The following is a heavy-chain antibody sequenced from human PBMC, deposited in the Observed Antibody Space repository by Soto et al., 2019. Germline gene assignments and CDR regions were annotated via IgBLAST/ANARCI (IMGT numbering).Heavy chain of an antibody. J-gene: IGHJ6*02. CDR1: GFTFSSYA. V-gene: IGHV3-30-3*01. CDR2: ISYDGSNK. D-gene: IGHD2-15*01. CDR3: ARDHVVVAATFRASYYGMDV. Sequence: QVQLVESGGGVVQPGRSLRLSCAASGFTFSSYAMHWVRQAPGKGLEWVAVISYDGSNKYYADSVKGRFTISRDNSKNTLFLQMNSLRAEDTAVYYCARDHVVVAATFRASYYGMDVWCQGTTVTVSS.